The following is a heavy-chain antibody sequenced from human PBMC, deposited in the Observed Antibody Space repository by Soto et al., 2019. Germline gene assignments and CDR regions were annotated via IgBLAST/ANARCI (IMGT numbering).Heavy chain of an antibody. CDR3: ARDLGFCSSTSCYVAAFDI. Sequence: QVQLVESGGGLVKPGGSLRLSCAASGFTCSDYYMSWIRQAPGKGLECVSYISSSGNTIYYADSVKGRFTISRDNSKNSLYLQMNSLRAEDTAVYYCARDLGFCSSTSCYVAAFDIWGQGTMVTVSS. D-gene: IGHD2-2*01. J-gene: IGHJ3*02. V-gene: IGHV3-11*01. CDR2: ISSSGNTI. CDR1: GFTCSDYY.